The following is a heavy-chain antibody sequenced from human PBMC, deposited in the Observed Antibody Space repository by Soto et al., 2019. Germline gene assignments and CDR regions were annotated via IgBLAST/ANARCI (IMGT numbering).Heavy chain of an antibody. V-gene: IGHV4-4*02. CDR2: IYHSGST. CDR1: GGSISSSNW. CDR3: ARHETYCSGGSCYGPLFQH. J-gene: IGHJ1*01. D-gene: IGHD2-15*01. Sequence: SETLSLTCAVSGGSISSSNWWSWVRQPPGKGLEWIGEIYHSGSTNYNPSLKSRVTISVDKSKNQFSLRLSSVTAADTAVYYCARHETYCSGGSCYGPLFQHSGQATLVTVSS.